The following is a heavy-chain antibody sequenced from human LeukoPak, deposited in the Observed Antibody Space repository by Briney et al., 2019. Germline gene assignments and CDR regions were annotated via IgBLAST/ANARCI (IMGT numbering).Heavy chain of an antibody. V-gene: IGHV1-69*13. J-gene: IGHJ6*02. D-gene: IGHD3-22*01. CDR2: IIPIFSTA. CDR1: GYTFTNYG. Sequence: SVKVSCKASGYTFTNYGISWVRQAPGQGLEWMGGIIPIFSTANYAQKFQGRVTIIADESTTTAYMELSSLRSEDTADYYCARGDYNSHYNMDVWGQGTTVIVSS. CDR3: ARGDYNSHYNMDV.